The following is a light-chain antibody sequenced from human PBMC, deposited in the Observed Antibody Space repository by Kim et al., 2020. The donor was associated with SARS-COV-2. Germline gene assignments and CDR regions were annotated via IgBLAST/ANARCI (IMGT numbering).Light chain of an antibody. V-gene: IGKV1-39*01. Sequence: DIQMTQSPSSLSASVGDRVTITCRASQTISSYLNWYQQKPGKAPKLLIYAASSLRSGVSSRFSGGGSGTDFTLTISNLQPEDFATYYCQQSHSTPETFGQGTKVDIK. J-gene: IGKJ1*01. CDR2: AAS. CDR3: QQSHSTPET. CDR1: QTISSY.